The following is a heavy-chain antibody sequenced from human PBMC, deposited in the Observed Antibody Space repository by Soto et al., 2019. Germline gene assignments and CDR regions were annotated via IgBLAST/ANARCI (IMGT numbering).Heavy chain of an antibody. V-gene: IGHV3-23*01. J-gene: IGHJ6*01. Sequence: PGGSLRLSCAASGFTFSSYAMSWVRQAPGKGLEWVSAISGSGGSPYYADSVKGRFTISRDNSKNTLYLQMNSLRAEDTAVYYCAKDNRGRVVVYAINYYGMDVWGQGTTVTVSS. D-gene: IGHD2-8*02. CDR2: ISGSGGSP. CDR1: GFTFSSYA. CDR3: AKDNRGRVVVYAINYYGMDV.